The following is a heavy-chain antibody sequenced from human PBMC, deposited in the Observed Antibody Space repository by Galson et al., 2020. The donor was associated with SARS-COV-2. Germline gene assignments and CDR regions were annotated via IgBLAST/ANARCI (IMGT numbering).Heavy chain of an antibody. CDR3: ARDLSGDFDY. CDR1: GGTFSSYA. V-gene: IGHV1-69*10. D-gene: IGHD3-10*01. CDR2: IIPILGIA. J-gene: IGHJ4*02. Sequence: KISCKASGGTFSSYAISWVRQAPGQGLEWMGGIIPILGIANYAQKFQGRVTITADKSTSTAYMELSSLRSEDTAVYYCARDLSGDFDYWGQGTLVTVSS.